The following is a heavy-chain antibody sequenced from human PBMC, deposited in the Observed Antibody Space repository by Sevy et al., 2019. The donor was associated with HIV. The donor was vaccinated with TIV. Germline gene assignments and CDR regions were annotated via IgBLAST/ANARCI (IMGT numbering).Heavy chain of an antibody. CDR1: GFAFYEYR. V-gene: IGHV3-23*01. D-gene: IGHD2-8*01. CDR2: LSFGCGKI. J-gene: IGHJ4*02. Sequence: GGSLRLSCAASGFAFYEYRMSWIRQAPGKGLEWVATLSFGCGKINYADSVKGRFTISRDNSKNSFYLQMDNLRVADTALYYCAREGCSRPHDYWGQGTRVTVSS. CDR3: AREGCSRPHDY.